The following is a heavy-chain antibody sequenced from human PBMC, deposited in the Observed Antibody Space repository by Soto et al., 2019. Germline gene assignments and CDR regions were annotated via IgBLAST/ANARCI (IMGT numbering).Heavy chain of an antibody. Sequence: EVQLVESGGGLVQPGGSLRLSCTASGFTVSSSEMNWVRQAPGKGLEWVSYINEDGTTFYADSVKGRFTISRDSADNSLFLQMSSLRADDTAVYYCSRDKGERVAYGMDVWGQGTTVTASS. CDR2: INEDGTT. V-gene: IGHV3-48*03. J-gene: IGHJ6*02. CDR1: GFTVSSSE. D-gene: IGHD1-26*01. CDR3: SRDKGERVAYGMDV.